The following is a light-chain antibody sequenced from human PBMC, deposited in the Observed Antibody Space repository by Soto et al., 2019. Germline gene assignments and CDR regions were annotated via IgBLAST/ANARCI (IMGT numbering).Light chain of an antibody. V-gene: IGKV3-20*01. CDR3: QQYIDSPRT. CDR1: QTVNRNY. J-gene: IGKJ1*01. Sequence: EIVLTRSPGTLALSLGDGATLSCRASQTVNRNYLAWYHQKPGQPPRLLIYGVSNRATGVPDRFSGGGSGTEFTLTIVSLEPDDFGTYYCQQYIDSPRTFGQGTRVEVK. CDR2: GVS.